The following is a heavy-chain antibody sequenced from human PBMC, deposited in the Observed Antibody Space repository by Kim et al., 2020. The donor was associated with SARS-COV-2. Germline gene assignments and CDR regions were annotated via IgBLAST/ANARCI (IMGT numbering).Heavy chain of an antibody. CDR1: GYTFTSYA. D-gene: IGHD3-3*01. CDR3: ASTFLSGYTNWFDP. Sequence: ASVKVSCKASGYTFTSYAMNWVRQAPGQGLEWMGWINTNTGNPTYAQGFTGRVLFSLDTSVSTAYLQISSLKSEDTAVYYCASTFLSGYTNWFDPWGQGT. J-gene: IGHJ5*02. CDR2: INTNTGNP. V-gene: IGHV7-4-1*02.